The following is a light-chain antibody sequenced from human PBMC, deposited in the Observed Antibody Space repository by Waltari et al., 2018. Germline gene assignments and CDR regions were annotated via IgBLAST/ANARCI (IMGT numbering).Light chain of an antibody. CDR2: KAH. CDR3: ALYMGSGIWV. J-gene: IGLJ3*02. CDR1: SGSLSTTSY. V-gene: IGLV8-61*01. Sequence: QTVVTQEPSLSVSPGGTVTLTCALSSGSLSTTSYATWYQQTPGQPPRTLVYKAHARSSGVPDRFSGSILGNTAALTITGAQADDESDYYCALYMGSGIWVFGGGTRLTVL.